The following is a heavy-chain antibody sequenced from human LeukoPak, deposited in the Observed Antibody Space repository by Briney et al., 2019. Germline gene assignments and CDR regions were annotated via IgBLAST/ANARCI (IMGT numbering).Heavy chain of an antibody. CDR1: GGTFSSYA. CDR2: IIPIFGTA. D-gene: IGHD5-12*01. CDR3: ARDPGYSGYDGALLLGMDV. J-gene: IGHJ6*02. Sequence: SVKVSCKASGGTFSSYAISWVRQAPGQGLEWMGGIIPIFGTANYARKFQGRVTITADESTSTAYMELSSLRSEDTAVYYCARDPGYSGYDGALLLGMDVWGQGTTVTVSS. V-gene: IGHV1-69*13.